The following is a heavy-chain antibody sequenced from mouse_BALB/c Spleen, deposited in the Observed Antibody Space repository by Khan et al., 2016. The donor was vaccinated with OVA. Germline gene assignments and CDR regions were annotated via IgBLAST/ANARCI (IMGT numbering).Heavy chain of an antibody. V-gene: IGHV1-7*01. CDR1: GFTFTSYW. Sequence: QVRLQQSGAELAKPGASVKMSCKASGFTFTSYWMHWLKQRPGQGLEWIGYINPNTDYTEYNQKFKDKATLTADKSSSTACMQLTSLTSEDSAVYYCVNHGSSSAWFTYWGRGTLVTVSA. J-gene: IGHJ3*01. D-gene: IGHD1-1*01. CDR3: VNHGSSSAWFTY. CDR2: INPNTDYT.